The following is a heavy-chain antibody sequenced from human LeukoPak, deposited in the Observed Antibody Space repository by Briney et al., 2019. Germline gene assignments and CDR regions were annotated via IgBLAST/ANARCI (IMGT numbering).Heavy chain of an antibody. Sequence: GGSLRLSCAASGVTFSIDGMNWVREAPGKGLEWVAVISYDGSDKNYADSVKGRFSISRDTFKNTLCLLMSSLRAEYTAVYYCARDRYSTGATTDYWGQGALVTVSS. V-gene: IGHV3-30*03. J-gene: IGHJ4*02. CDR3: ARDRYSTGATTDY. CDR1: GVTFSIDG. CDR2: ISYDGSDK. D-gene: IGHD1-26*01.